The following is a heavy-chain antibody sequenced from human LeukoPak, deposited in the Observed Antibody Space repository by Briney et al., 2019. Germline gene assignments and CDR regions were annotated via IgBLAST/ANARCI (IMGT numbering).Heavy chain of an antibody. D-gene: IGHD3-10*01. CDR2: INHSGST. V-gene: IGHV4-34*01. CDR1: GGSFSGYY. CDR3: ARDHRSGSYYNRQGRFDP. J-gene: IGHJ5*02. Sequence: SETLSLTCAVYGGSFSGYYWSWIRQPPGKGLEWIGEINHSGSTNYNPSLKSRVTISVDTSKSQFSPKLSSVTAADTAVYYCARDHRSGSYYNRQGRFDPWGQGTLVTVSS.